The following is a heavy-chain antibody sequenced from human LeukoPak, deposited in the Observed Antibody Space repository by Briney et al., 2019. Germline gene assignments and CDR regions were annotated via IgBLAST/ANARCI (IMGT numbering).Heavy chain of an antibody. J-gene: IGHJ3*01. D-gene: IGHD3-22*01. Sequence: GESLKISCKGSGYSFTNYWIGWVRQMPGKGLEWMGIIYPGDSDTRYSPSFQGQVTISADKSISTAYLQWSSLKASDTAMYYCARRINSGYYYDAFDFWGQGTMVTVSS. CDR3: ARRINSGYYYDAFDF. V-gene: IGHV5-51*01. CDR2: IYPGDSDT. CDR1: GYSFTNYW.